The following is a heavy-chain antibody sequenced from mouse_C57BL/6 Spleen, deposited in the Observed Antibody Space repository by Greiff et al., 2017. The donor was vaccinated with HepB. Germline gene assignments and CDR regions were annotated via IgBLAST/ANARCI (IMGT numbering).Heavy chain of an antibody. CDR1: GYTFTSYW. J-gene: IGHJ2*01. Sequence: QVQLKQPGAELVKPGASVKMSCKASGYTFTSYWITWVKQGPGQGLEWIGDIYPGSGSTNYNEKFKSKATLTVDTSSSTAYMQLSSLTSEDSAVYYCARNPAQATRYFDYWGQGTTLTVSS. V-gene: IGHV1-55*01. D-gene: IGHD3-2*02. CDR2: IYPGSGST. CDR3: ARNPAQATRYFDY.